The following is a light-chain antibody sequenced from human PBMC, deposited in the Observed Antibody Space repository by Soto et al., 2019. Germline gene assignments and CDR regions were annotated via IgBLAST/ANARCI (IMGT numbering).Light chain of an antibody. CDR1: QSVSSS. CDR3: QRYNNWPRT. CDR2: GAS. J-gene: IGKJ1*01. V-gene: IGKV3-15*01. Sequence: EIVMTQSPATLSVSPGERATLSCRASQSVSSSLAWYQQKAGQAPRLLIYGASTRATGIPARFSGSGSGTEFSLTISSLQSEDFAVYYCQRYNNWPRTFGKGTKVEIK.